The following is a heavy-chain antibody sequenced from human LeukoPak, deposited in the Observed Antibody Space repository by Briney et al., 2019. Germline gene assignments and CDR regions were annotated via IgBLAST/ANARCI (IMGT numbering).Heavy chain of an antibody. CDR1: GFTFSSYS. Sequence: GGSLRLSCAASGFTFSSYSMNWVRQAPGKGLEWVSYISSSSTIYYADSVKGRFTISRDNAKNSLYLQMNSLRAEDTAVYYCARDHDSSSCPYFDYWGQGTLVTVSS. J-gene: IGHJ4*02. D-gene: IGHD6-13*01. CDR2: ISSSSTI. CDR3: ARDHDSSSCPYFDY. V-gene: IGHV3-48*01.